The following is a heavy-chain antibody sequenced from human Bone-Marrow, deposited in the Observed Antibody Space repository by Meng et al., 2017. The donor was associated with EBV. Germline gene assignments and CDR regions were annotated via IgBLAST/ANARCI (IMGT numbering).Heavy chain of an antibody. CDR2: IKHSGST. Sequence: VTLEPGGGGLWRPPATLSLPGAAYGRSLRGNNWSWIRQAPGKGLEWIGEIKHSGSTNYNPSLKSRVTISVDRSNNQFSLKLTSVTAADTAVYYCARGLGWVQEDSWGQGTLVTVSS. V-gene: IGHV4-34*02. D-gene: IGHD1-26*01. J-gene: IGHJ4*02. CDR3: ARGLGWVQEDS. CDR1: GRSLRGNN.